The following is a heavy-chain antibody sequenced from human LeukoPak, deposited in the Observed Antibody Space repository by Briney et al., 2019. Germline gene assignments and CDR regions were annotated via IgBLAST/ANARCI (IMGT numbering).Heavy chain of an antibody. CDR2: ISSSGNTI. D-gene: IGHD3-10*01. J-gene: IGHJ3*02. CDR1: GFTSSSYS. CDR3: LYGSGSYPHVFDI. Sequence: GGSLRLSCAASGFTSSSYSMNWVRQAPGKGLEWVSYISSSGNTIYYADSVKGRFTISRDNAKNSLYLQMNSLRAEDTAVYYCLYGSGSYPHVFDIWGQGTMVSVSS. V-gene: IGHV3-48*04.